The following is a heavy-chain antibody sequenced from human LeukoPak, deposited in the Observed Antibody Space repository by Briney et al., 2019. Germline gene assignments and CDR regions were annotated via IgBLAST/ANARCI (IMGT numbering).Heavy chain of an antibody. CDR2: ISSSSSYI. D-gene: IGHD6-13*01. CDR1: GFTFSSYS. Sequence: GGSLRLSCAASGFTFSSYSMNRVRQAPGKGLEWVSSISSSSSYIYYADSVKGRFTISRDNAKNSLYLQMNSLRAEDTAVYYCARALGSSWYPVVVGMDVWGQGTTVTVSS. CDR3: ARALGSSWYPVVVGMDV. V-gene: IGHV3-21*01. J-gene: IGHJ6*02.